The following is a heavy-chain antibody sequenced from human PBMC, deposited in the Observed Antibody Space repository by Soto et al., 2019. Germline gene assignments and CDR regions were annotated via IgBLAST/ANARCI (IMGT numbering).Heavy chain of an antibody. CDR3: ARGGGVYYFDY. CDR1: GGSIRSYY. J-gene: IGHJ4*02. V-gene: IGHV4-59*01. D-gene: IGHD2-8*02. Sequence: SETLSLTCTVSGGSIRSYYWSWIRQPPGKGLEWIGYIYYSGITDYNPSLKSRVTISVDTSKSQFSLKLSSVTAADTAVYYCARGGGVYYFDYWGQGTLVTSPQ. CDR2: IYYSGIT.